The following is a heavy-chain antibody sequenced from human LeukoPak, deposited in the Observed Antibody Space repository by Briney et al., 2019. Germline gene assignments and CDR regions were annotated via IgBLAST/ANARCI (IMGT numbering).Heavy chain of an antibody. CDR1: GYTFTSYG. CDR2: ISAYNGNT. V-gene: IGHV1-18*01. CDR3: ARVIWASSSWYCFDY. Sequence: ASVKVSCKASGYTFTSYGISWVRQAPGQGLEWMGWISAYNGNTNYAQKLQGRVTMTTDTSTSTAYMELRSLRSDDTAVYYCARVIWASSSWYCFDYWGQGTLVTVSS. J-gene: IGHJ4*02. D-gene: IGHD6-13*01.